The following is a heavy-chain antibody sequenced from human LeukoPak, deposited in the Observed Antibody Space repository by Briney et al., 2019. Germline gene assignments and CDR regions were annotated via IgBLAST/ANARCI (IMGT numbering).Heavy chain of an antibody. Sequence: SETLSLTCTVSGGSLSSSSYYWGWIRQPPGTGLEWIGSIYYSGSTYCNPFLKSRVTISVDTSKNQFSLKLSSVTAADTAVYYCARVYSSGWHYYFDYWGQGTLVTVSS. V-gene: IGHV4-39*07. CDR3: ARVYSSGWHYYFDY. D-gene: IGHD6-19*01. CDR2: IYYSGST. CDR1: GGSLSSSSYY. J-gene: IGHJ4*02.